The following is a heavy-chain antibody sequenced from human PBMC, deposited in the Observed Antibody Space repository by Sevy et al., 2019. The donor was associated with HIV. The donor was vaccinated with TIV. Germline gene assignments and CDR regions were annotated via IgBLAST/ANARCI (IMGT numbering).Heavy chain of an antibody. CDR1: GFTFSSYS. V-gene: IGHV3-48*01. D-gene: IGHD6-13*01. J-gene: IGHJ4*02. Sequence: GGSLRLSCAASGFTFSSYSMNWVRQAPGKGLEWVSYISSSSSTIYYADSVKGRFTISRDNPKNSLYLQMNSLRAEDTAVYYCARLSGYSSSWSYFDYWGQGTLVTVSS. CDR2: ISSSSSTI. CDR3: ARLSGYSSSWSYFDY.